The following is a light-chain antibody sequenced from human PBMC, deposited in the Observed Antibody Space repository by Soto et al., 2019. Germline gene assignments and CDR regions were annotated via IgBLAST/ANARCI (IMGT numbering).Light chain of an antibody. Sequence: PGERATLSCRASQSVSNYLAWYQRKPGQAPRLLIYGASSRATGIPDRFSGSGSGTDFTLTISRLEPEDFAVYYCHQYGGSPQTFGQGTKVDIK. J-gene: IGKJ1*01. CDR1: QSVSNY. V-gene: IGKV3-20*01. CDR2: GAS. CDR3: HQYGGSPQT.